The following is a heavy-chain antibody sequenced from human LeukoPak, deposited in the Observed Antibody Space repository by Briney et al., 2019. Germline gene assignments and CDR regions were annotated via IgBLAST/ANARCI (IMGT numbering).Heavy chain of an antibody. D-gene: IGHD2-2*01. CDR2: IYYSGST. CDR3: ARAGYCSSTSFCDAFDI. V-gene: IGHV4-59*01. CDR1: GGSISSDY. Sequence: SETLSLTCTVSGGSISSDYWSWIRQPPGKGLEWIGYIYYSGSTNYNPSLKSRVTISVDTSKNQFSLKLSSVTAADTAVYYCARAGYCSSTSFCDAFDIWGQGTMVTVSS. J-gene: IGHJ3*02.